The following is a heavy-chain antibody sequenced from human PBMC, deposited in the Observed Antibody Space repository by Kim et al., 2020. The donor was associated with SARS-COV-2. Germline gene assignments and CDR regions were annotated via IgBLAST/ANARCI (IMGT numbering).Heavy chain of an antibody. D-gene: IGHD3-3*01. V-gene: IGHV4-31*03. CDR2: IYYSGST. J-gene: IGHJ6*02. CDR1: GGSISSGGYY. Sequence: SETLSLTCTVSGGSISSGGYYWSWIRQHPGKGLEWIGYIYYSGSTYYNPSLKSRVTISVDTSKNQFSLKLSSVTAADTAVYYCARAGTYDFWSGYYPNYGMYAWGQGTTVTVSS. CDR3: ARAGTYDFWSGYYPNYGMYA.